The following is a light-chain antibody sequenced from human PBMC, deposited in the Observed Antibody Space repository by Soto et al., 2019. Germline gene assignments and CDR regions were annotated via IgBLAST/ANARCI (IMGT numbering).Light chain of an antibody. CDR1: QSVSSSY. J-gene: IGKJ5*01. CDR2: GAS. CDR3: QQYGSSPPIT. V-gene: IGKV3-20*01. Sequence: EIVLTQSPSTLSLSPGERATLSCRASQSVSSSYLAWYQQKPGQATRLLIYGASSRATGIPDRFSGSGSGTDFTLTISRLEPEDFAVYYCQQYGSSPPITFGQGTRLEIK.